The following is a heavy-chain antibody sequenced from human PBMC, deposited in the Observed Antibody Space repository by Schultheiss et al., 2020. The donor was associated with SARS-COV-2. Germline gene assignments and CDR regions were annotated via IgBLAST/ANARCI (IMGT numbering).Heavy chain of an antibody. CDR2: INHSGST. CDR3: ARVSTMVRGVTQDDY. CDR1: GGSFSGYY. J-gene: IGHJ4*02. V-gene: IGHV4-34*01. D-gene: IGHD3-10*01. Sequence: SETLSLTCAVYGGSFSGYYWSWIRQPPGKGLEWIGEINHSGSTNYNPSLKSRVTISVDTSKNQFSLKLSSVTAADTAVYYCARVSTMVRGVTQDDYWGQGTLVTVSS.